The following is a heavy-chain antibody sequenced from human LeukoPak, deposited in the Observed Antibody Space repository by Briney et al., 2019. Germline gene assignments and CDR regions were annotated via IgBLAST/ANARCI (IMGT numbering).Heavy chain of an antibody. CDR2: ISSSGSTI. V-gene: IGHV3-48*03. CDR1: GFTFSSYE. D-gene: IGHD5-24*01. J-gene: IGHJ4*02. CDR3: ARVSRRWLQGSFDY. Sequence: QPGGSLRLSCAASGFTFSSYEMNWVRQAPGKGLEWVSYISSSGSTIYYADSVKGRFTISRDNAKNSLYLQMNSLRAEDTAVYYCARVSRRWLQGSFDYWGQGTLVTVSS.